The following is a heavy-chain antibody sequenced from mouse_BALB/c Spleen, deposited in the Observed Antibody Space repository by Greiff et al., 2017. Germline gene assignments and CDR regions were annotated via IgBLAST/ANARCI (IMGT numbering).Heavy chain of an antibody. D-gene: IGHD2-4*01. V-gene: IGHV3-8*02. J-gene: IGHJ3*01. CDR3: ARIYYDYEGFAY. CDR2: ISYSGST. CDR1: GDSITSGY. Sequence: EVKVVESGPSLVKPSQTLSLTCSVTGDSITSGYWNWIRKFPGNKLEYMGYISYSGSTYYNPSLKSRISITRDTSKNQYYLQLNSVTTEDTATYYCARIYYDYEGFAYWGQGTLVTVSA.